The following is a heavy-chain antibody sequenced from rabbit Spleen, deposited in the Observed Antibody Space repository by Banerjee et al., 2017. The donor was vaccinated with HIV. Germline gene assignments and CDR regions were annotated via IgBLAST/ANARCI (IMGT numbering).Heavy chain of an antibody. V-gene: IGHV1S43*01. J-gene: IGHJ5*01. Sequence: QEQLEESGGGLVKPGGTLTLTCKASGIDFSNYYYMCWVRQAPGKGLELIACIYITSGSTWYANWVNGRFTISRSTSLNTVDLKMTSLTAADTATYFCARGRYASSDTWELDWLDLWGQGTLVTVS. CDR2: IYITSGST. CDR1: GIDFSNYYY. CDR3: ARGRYASSDTWELDWLDL. D-gene: IGHD1-1*01.